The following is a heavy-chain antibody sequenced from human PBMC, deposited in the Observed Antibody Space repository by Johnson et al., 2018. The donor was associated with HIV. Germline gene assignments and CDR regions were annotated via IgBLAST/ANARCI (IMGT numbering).Heavy chain of an antibody. Sequence: VQLVESGGGVVRPGGSLRLSCAASGFTFDDYGMNWVRQAPGKGLEWVSGIHWHGGSTGYADSVQGRFTISRDNAKNTLYLQMNSLRAEDTAVYYCARGGVWNDFDAFDIWGQGTMVTVSS. CDR2: IHWHGGST. D-gene: IGHD1-1*01. J-gene: IGHJ3*02. V-gene: IGHV3-20*04. CDR1: GFTFDDYG. CDR3: ARGGVWNDFDAFDI.